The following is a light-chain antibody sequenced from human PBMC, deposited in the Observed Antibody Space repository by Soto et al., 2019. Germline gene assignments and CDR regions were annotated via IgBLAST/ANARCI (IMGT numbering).Light chain of an antibody. V-gene: IGLV2-14*01. J-gene: IGLJ1*01. Sequence: QSALTQPASVSGSPGQSITISCTGTSSDVGGYNYVSWYQQHPVKAPKLMIYDVTNRPSGVSDRFSGSKSGNTASLTISGLQAEDEVDYYCSSYTSSSTPYVFGTGTKVTVL. CDR3: SSYTSSSTPYV. CDR2: DVT. CDR1: SSDVGGYNY.